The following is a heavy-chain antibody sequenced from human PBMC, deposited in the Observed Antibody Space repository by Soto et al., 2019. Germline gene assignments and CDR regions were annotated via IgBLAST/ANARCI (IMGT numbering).Heavy chain of an antibody. J-gene: IGHJ4*02. D-gene: IGHD5-18*01. CDR1: GGTFSSYA. V-gene: IGHV1-69*01. Sequence: QVQLVQSGAEVKKPGSSVKVSCKASGGTFSSYAISWVRQAPGQGLEWMGGIIPIFGTATYAQKFQGRVTITADESTSTAYMELSSLRSEDTAVYYCARARGYSYGYRYYFDYWGQGTLVTVSS. CDR3: ARARGYSYGYRYYFDY. CDR2: IIPIFGTA.